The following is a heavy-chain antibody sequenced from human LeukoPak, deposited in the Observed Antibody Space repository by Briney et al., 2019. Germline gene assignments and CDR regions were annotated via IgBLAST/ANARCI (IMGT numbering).Heavy chain of an antibody. Sequence: SGTLSLTCTVSGGSISSHYWSWIRQPPGKGLEWIGYIYYSGSTNYNPSLKSRVTISVDTSKNQFSLKLSSVTAADTAVYYCARDRPEYCSGGSCYGSYFDYWGQGTLVTVSS. D-gene: IGHD2-15*01. CDR3: ARDRPEYCSGGSCYGSYFDY. J-gene: IGHJ4*02. CDR1: GGSISSHY. V-gene: IGHV4-59*11. CDR2: IYYSGST.